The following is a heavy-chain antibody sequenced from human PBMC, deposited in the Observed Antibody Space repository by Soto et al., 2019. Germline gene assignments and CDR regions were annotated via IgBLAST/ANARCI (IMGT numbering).Heavy chain of an antibody. Sequence: PVGSLRLSCAASGFTFSSYELNWVRQAPGKGLEWVSYITGSGTTKYYADSVKGRFTISRDNAKNSLYLQMNSLRAEDTAVYYCARLLTSSGYWGQGILVTVS. D-gene: IGHD3-10*01. CDR1: GFTFSSYE. CDR3: ARLLTSSGY. CDR2: ITGSGTTK. V-gene: IGHV3-48*03. J-gene: IGHJ4*02.